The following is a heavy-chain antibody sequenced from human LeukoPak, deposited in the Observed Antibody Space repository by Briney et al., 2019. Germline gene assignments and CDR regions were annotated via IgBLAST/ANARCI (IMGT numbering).Heavy chain of an antibody. CDR2: IGGRGGST. D-gene: IGHD3-16*01. Sequence: GGSLRLSCEASGFRFSDFTMTWVRQAPGKGPEWVSAIGGRGGSTYYADSVGGRFTISRDNSKDIVYLQTNSLKVEDTATYYCGKEGGAWGQGTKVTVSS. V-gene: IGHV3-23*01. CDR1: GFRFSDFT. J-gene: IGHJ5*02. CDR3: GKEGGA.